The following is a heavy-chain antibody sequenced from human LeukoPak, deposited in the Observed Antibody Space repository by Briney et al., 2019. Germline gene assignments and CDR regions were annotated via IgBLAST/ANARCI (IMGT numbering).Heavy chain of an antibody. CDR1: GGSFSGYS. CDR2: INHSGST. CDR3: SVGRGSYELFYYYHYMDL. J-gene: IGHJ6*03. V-gene: IGHV4-34*01. D-gene: IGHD2-15*01. Sequence: SETLSLTCAVYGGSFSGYSWSWIRQPPGKGLEWIGEINHSGSTNYNPSLKSRVTISVDTSKYQFSLNLSSVTAALTAAHCCSVGRGSYELFYYYHYMDLWGKRTTVSLFS.